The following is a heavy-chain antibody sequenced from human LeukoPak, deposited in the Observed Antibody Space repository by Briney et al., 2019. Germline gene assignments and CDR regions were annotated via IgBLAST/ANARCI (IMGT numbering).Heavy chain of an antibody. J-gene: IGHJ4*02. CDR1: GFTFSSYA. V-gene: IGHV3-30-3*01. CDR3: ARDPLMAVAGTVDY. CDR2: ISYDGSNK. Sequence: PGRSLRLSCAASGFTFSSYAMHWVRQAPGKGLEWVAVISYDGSNKYYADSVKGRFTISRDNSKNTLYLQMNSLRAEDTAVYYCARDPLMAVAGTVDYWGQGTLVTVSS. D-gene: IGHD6-19*01.